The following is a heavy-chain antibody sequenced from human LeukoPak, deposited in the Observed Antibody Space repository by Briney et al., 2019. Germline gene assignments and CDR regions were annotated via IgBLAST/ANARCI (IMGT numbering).Heavy chain of an antibody. CDR2: ISAYNGNT. CDR1: SYTFTSYG. V-gene: IGHV1-18*01. Sequence: ASVKVSCKASSYTFTSYGISWVRQAPGQGLEWMGWISAYNGNTNYAQKLQGRVTMTTDTSTSTAYMELRSLRSDDTAVYYCARDGLGCSSTSCPFDYWGQGTLVTVSS. D-gene: IGHD2-2*01. CDR3: ARDGLGCSSTSCPFDY. J-gene: IGHJ4*02.